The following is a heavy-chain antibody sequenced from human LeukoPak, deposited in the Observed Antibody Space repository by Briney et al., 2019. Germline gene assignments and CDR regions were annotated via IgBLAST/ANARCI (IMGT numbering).Heavy chain of an antibody. D-gene: IGHD6-19*01. CDR3: ARHHMRQWLVRGFDY. CDR2: INHSGST. CDR1: GGSFSGYY. V-gene: IGHV4-34*01. J-gene: IGHJ4*02. Sequence: SETLSLTCAVYGGSFSGYYWSWIRQPPGKGLEWIGEINHSGSTNYNPSLKSRVTISVDTSKNQFSLKLSSVTAADTAVYYCARHHMRQWLVRGFDYWGQGTLVTVSS.